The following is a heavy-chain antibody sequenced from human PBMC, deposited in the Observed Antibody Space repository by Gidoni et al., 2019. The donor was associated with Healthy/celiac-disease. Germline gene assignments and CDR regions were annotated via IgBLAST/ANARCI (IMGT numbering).Heavy chain of an antibody. CDR2: IYYSGST. D-gene: IGHD4-4*01. V-gene: IGHV4-31*03. CDR1: GGSIRSGGYY. J-gene: IGHJ6*02. CDR3: ARDSNPTYYYYGMDV. Sequence: QVQLQESGPGLVKPSQTLSLTCTVSGGSIRSGGYYWSWIRQHPGKGLEWIGYIYYSGSTYYNPSLKSRVTISVDTSKNQFSLKLSSVTAADTAVYYCARDSNPTYYYYGMDVWGQGTTVTVSS.